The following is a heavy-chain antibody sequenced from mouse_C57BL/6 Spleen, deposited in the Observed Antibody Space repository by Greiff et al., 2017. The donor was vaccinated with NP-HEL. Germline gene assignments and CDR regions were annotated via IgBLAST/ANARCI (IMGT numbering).Heavy chain of an antibody. D-gene: IGHD1-1*01. Sequence: EVQLQQSGPELVKPGASVKISCKASGYTFTDYYMNWVKQSHGKSLEWIGDINPNNGGTSCNQKFKGKATLTVDKSSSTAYMELRSLTSEDSAVYYCARNYGSSYGYWYFDVWGTGTTVTVSS. CDR1: GYTFTDYY. J-gene: IGHJ1*03. V-gene: IGHV1-26*01. CDR2: INPNNGGT. CDR3: ARNYGSSYGYWYFDV.